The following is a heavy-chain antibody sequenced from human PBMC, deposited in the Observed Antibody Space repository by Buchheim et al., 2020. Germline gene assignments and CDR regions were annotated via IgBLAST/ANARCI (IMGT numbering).Heavy chain of an antibody. Sequence: EVQLVESGGGLVQPGGSLRLSCAASGFTFSSYSMNWVRQAPGKGLEWVSYISSSSSTIYYADSVKGRFTISRDNAKNSLYLQMNSLRAEDTAVYYCARERWELSLEYFQHWGQGTL. CDR2: ISSSSSTI. D-gene: IGHD1-26*01. V-gene: IGHV3-48*01. CDR1: GFTFSSYS. CDR3: ARERWELSLEYFQH. J-gene: IGHJ1*01.